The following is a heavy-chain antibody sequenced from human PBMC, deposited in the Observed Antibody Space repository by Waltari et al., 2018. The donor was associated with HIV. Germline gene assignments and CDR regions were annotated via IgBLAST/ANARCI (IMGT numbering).Heavy chain of an antibody. D-gene: IGHD6-19*01. CDR2: SSNYGDNK. J-gene: IGHJ4*02. CDR3: AKGASGWSPGY. CDR1: RFTFSSYA. V-gene: IGHV3-30*18. Sequence: QVQLVESGGGMVQPGRSLRLSCAASRFTFSSYAMHWVRQAPGKGLGWCAFSSNYGDNKYYADSVKGRFTMSRYNSNNTLYLQMNSLRAEDTAVYYCAKGASGWSPGYWGQGTLVTVSS.